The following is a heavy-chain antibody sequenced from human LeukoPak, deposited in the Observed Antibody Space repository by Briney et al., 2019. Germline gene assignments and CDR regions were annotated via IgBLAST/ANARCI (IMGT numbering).Heavy chain of an antibody. V-gene: IGHV5-51*01. CDR2: IYPGDSDT. CDR1: GYGFPNYW. CDR3: PRQYINSSPFDS. D-gene: IGHD6-6*01. Sequence: GESLKISCKGSGYGFPNYWIAWVRQMPGKGLEWMGIIYPGDSDTRYSPSFQGQVTFSADKSITTAYLQWSRLQASDTAMYYCPRQYINSSPFDSWGQGTLVTVSS. J-gene: IGHJ4*02.